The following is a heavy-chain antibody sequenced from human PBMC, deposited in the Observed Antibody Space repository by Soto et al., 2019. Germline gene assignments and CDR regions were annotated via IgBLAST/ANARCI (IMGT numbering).Heavy chain of an antibody. CDR3: AGMYSSGWYDIY. Sequence: GGSLRLSCAASGFTFSDYYMSWIRQAPGKGLEWVSYISSSSYTNYADSVKGRFTISRDNAKNSLYLQMNSLRAEDTAVYYCAGMYSSGWYDIYWGQGTLVTVSS. CDR2: ISSSSYT. J-gene: IGHJ4*02. V-gene: IGHV3-11*06. D-gene: IGHD6-19*01. CDR1: GFTFSDYY.